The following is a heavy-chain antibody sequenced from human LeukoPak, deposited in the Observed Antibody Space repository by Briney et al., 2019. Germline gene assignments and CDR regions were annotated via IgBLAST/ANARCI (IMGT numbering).Heavy chain of an antibody. Sequence: TPSETLSLTCTVSGGSISSYCWSWVRQSPGKGLEWIGYIFTSGRTDYNPSLKSRVTMSVDTSKNQLSMELRFLTAADTAVYYCATSHDVKTAPYDLWGQGTLVTVSS. CDR3: ATSHDVKTAPYDL. V-gene: IGHV4-4*09. CDR1: GGSISSYC. J-gene: IGHJ5*02. CDR2: IFTSGRT. D-gene: IGHD2-21*01.